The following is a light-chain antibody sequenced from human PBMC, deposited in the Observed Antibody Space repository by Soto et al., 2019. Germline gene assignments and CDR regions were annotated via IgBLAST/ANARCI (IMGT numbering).Light chain of an antibody. CDR3: HQFGYSPRT. CDR2: ATS. Sequence: EIVLTQSPGTLSLSPGETATLSCRASQTVNSDYLAWFQQRPGQAPRLPIFATSRRATDIPDRLIGSGSGTDFTLAIRRLEPEAFAVYYCHQFGYSPRTFGQGTKVE. V-gene: IGKV3-20*01. J-gene: IGKJ1*01. CDR1: QTVNSDY.